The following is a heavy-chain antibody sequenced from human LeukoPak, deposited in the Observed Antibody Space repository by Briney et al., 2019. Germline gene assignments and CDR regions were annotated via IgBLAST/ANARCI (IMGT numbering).Heavy chain of an antibody. CDR1: GFTFSSYR. D-gene: IGHD3-10*01. J-gene: IGHJ6*04. CDR3: AKGVIRFSGSGYYGMDV. Sequence: GGPLRLSCAASGFTFSSYRMHGVRQSPGKGLEWVADISYDGSNKYYADSVKGRFTISRDNSKNTLYLQMNSLRAEDTAVYYCAKGVIRFSGSGYYGMDVWGKGTTVTVSS. V-gene: IGHV3-30*18. CDR2: ISYDGSNK.